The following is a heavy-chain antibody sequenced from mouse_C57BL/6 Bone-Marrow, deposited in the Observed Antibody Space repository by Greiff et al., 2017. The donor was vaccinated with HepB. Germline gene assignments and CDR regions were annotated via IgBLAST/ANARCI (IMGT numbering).Heavy chain of an antibody. CDR2: IYPGSGNT. CDR1: GYTFTDYY. CDR3: ARPYDGYSAWFAY. Sequence: VKLMESGAELVRPGASVKLSCKASGYTFTDYYINWVKQRPGQGLEWIARIYPGSGNTYYNEKFKGKATLTAEKSSSTAYMQLSSLTSEDSAVYFCARPYDGYSAWFAYWGQGTLVTVSA. V-gene: IGHV1-76*01. D-gene: IGHD2-3*01. J-gene: IGHJ3*01.